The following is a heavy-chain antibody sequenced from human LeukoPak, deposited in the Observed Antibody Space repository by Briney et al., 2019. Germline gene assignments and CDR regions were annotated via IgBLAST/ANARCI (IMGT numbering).Heavy chain of an antibody. Sequence: SETLSLTCSVSGDSISGSGYYWGWIRQPPGKGLEWIGSIYYSGSTYYNPSLKSRVTISVDTSKNQFSLKLSSVTAADTAVYYCARSIAVAANWFDPWGQGTLVTVSS. CDR2: IYYSGST. CDR1: GDSISGSGYY. D-gene: IGHD6-19*01. V-gene: IGHV4-39*01. CDR3: ARSIAVAANWFDP. J-gene: IGHJ5*02.